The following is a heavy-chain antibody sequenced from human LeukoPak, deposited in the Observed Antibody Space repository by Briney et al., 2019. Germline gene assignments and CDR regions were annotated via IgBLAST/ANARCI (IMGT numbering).Heavy chain of an antibody. Sequence: GGSLRLSCAASGFTFSSYGMHWVRQAPGKGLEWVAFIRYDGSNKYYADSVKGRFTISRDNSKNTLYLQMGSLRAEDMAVYYCARDGIGDYDLYTYYDYWGQGTLVTVSS. CDR2: IRYDGSNK. D-gene: IGHD4-17*01. V-gene: IGHV3-30*02. J-gene: IGHJ4*02. CDR1: GFTFSSYG. CDR3: ARDGIGDYDLYTYYDY.